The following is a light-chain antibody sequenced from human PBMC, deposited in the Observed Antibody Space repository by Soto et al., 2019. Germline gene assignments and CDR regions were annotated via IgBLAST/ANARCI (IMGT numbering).Light chain of an antibody. CDR3: QSYDSSLRGRV. Sequence: QLVLTQPPSVSGAPGQRVTISCTGSSSNVGAGYDVHWYQQLRGTAPKLLIYGNTNRPSGVPDRFSGSKSGTSASLAITGLQAEDEADYYCQSYDSSLRGRVFGGGTKVTVL. CDR1: SSNVGAGYD. CDR2: GNT. J-gene: IGLJ3*02. V-gene: IGLV1-40*01.